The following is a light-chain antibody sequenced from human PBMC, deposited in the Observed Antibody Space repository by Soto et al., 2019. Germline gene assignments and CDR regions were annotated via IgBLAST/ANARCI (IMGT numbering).Light chain of an antibody. V-gene: IGLV2-11*01. CDR2: DVS. J-gene: IGLJ3*02. CDR1: SSDVRDYNY. CDR3: CSFAGSYTFWV. Sequence: QSALTQPRSVSGSPGQSVTISCTGTSSDVRDYNYVSWYQQYPGKAPKLVIYDVSKRPSGVPDRFSGSKSGNTASLTISGLQAEDEADYYCCSFAGSYTFWVFGGGTKLTVL.